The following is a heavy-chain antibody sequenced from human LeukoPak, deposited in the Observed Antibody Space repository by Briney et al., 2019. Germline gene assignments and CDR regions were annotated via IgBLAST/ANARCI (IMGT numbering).Heavy chain of an antibody. Sequence: SETLSLTCTVSGGSISSYYWSWIRQPPGKGLEWIGYIYYSGSTNYNPSLKSRVTISVDTSKNQFSLKLSSVTAADTAVYYCARDGGGYSYGFDYWGQGTLVNVSP. CDR1: GGSISSYY. CDR2: IYYSGST. CDR3: ARDGGGYSYGFDY. J-gene: IGHJ4*02. D-gene: IGHD5-18*01. V-gene: IGHV4-59*01.